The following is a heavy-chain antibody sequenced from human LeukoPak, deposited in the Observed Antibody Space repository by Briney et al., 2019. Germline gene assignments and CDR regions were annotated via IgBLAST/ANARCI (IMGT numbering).Heavy chain of an antibody. CDR2: ISGSGRST. CDR3: AKRDDSNYALDY. D-gene: IGHD5-24*01. CDR1: GFTLSSYA. Sequence: GGSLRLSCAASGFTLSSYAMSWIRQAPGKGLEWVSTISGSGRSTYYADSVKGRFTISIDNSRNTVYLQMNSLRAEDTAVYFCAKRDDSNYALDYWGQGALVTVSS. J-gene: IGHJ4*02. V-gene: IGHV3-23*01.